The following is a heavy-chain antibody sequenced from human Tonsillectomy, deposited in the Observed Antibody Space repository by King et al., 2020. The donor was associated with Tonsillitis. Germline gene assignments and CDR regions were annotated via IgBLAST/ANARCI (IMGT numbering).Heavy chain of an antibody. V-gene: IGHV5-51*01. Sequence: QLVQSGAEVKKPGESLKISCKGSGYSFTSYWIGWVRQMPGKGLEWMGIIYPGDSDTRYSPSFQGQVTISADKSISTAYLQWSSLKASDTAMYYCAVDVYGCGELLSPSNGFGPWGQGTLVTVSS. CDR3: AVDVYGCGELLSPSNGFGP. CDR2: IYPGDSDT. CDR1: GYSFTSYW. D-gene: IGHD3-10*01. J-gene: IGHJ5*02.